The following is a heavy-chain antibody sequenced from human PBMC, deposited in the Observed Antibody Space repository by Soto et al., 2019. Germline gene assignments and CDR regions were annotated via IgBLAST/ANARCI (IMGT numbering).Heavy chain of an antibody. D-gene: IGHD5-18*01. CDR1: GYTFTSYG. CDR3: GVDTDMQRAYYYYYGMDV. CDR2: ISAYNGNT. Sequence: ASVKVSCKASGYTFTSYGISWVRQAPGQGLEWMGWISAYNGNTNYAQKLQGRVTMTTDTSTSTAYMELRSLRSDDTAVYYCGVDTDMQRAYYYYYGMDVWGQGTTVTVSS. J-gene: IGHJ6*02. V-gene: IGHV1-18*01.